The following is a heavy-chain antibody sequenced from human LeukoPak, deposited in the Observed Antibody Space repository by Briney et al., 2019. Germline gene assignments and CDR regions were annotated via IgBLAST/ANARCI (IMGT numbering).Heavy chain of an antibody. CDR2: IYYTVST. D-gene: IGHD2-2*01. CDR1: GGSISSSSYY. CDR3: ARGWVPSLSYYYMDV. V-gene: IGHV4-39*07. Sequence: PSETLSLTCTVSGGSISSSSYYWGWLRQPPGKGLEWSGSIYYTVSTYYNPSLKSRVTISVDTSKTQFSLKLSSVTAADTAVYYCARGWVPSLSYYYMDVWGKGTTVTVSS. J-gene: IGHJ6*03.